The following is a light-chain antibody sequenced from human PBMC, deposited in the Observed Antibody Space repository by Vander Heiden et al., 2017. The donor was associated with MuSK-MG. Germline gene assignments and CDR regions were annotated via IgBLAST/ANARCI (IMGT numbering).Light chain of an antibody. Sequence: QSALTQPPSASGSPGQSVTISCTGTSSDVGGYNYVSWYQQHPGKAPKLMIYEVSKRPSGVPDRFSGSKSGNTASLTVSGLQAEDEADYYCSSYAGSNSWGFGTGTKVTVL. V-gene: IGLV2-8*01. J-gene: IGLJ1*01. CDR1: SSDVGGYNY. CDR3: SSYAGSNSWG. CDR2: EVS.